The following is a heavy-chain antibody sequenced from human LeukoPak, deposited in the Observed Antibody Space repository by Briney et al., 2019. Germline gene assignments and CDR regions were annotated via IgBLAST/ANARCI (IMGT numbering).Heavy chain of an antibody. CDR2: IYYSGST. CDR1: GGSISSSSYY. CDR3: ARDWGAPHTLNFDS. V-gene: IGHV4-39*07. D-gene: IGHD1-26*01. Sequence: SETLSLTCTVSGGSISSSSYYWGWIRQPPGKGLEWIGSIYYSGSTYYNPSLKSRVTISVDTSKNQFSLKLSSVTAADTAVYYCARDWGAPHTLNFDSWGQGTLVTVSS. J-gene: IGHJ4*02.